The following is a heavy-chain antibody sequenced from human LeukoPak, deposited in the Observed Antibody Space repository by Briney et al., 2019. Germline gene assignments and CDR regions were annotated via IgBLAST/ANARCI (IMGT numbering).Heavy chain of an antibody. CDR3: ARSDGDYYHYYGMDV. D-gene: IGHD4-17*01. J-gene: IGHJ6*02. V-gene: IGHV1-18*01. CDR2: ISAYNGNT. CDR1: GYTFTSYG. Sequence: GASVKVSCKASGYTFTSYGISWVRQAPGQGLEWMGWISAYNGNTNYAQKLQGRVTMTTDTSTSTAYMELRSLRSDDTAVYYCARSDGDYYHYYGMDVWGQGTTVTVSS.